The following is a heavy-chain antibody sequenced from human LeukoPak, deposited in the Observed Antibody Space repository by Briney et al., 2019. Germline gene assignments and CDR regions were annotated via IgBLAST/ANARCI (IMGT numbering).Heavy chain of an antibody. CDR1: GGSISSNNW. CDR3: ARVNINNWHSCDY. J-gene: IGHJ4*02. D-gene: IGHD1-1*01. Sequence: ASETLSLTCAVSGGSISSNNWWCWVRQPPGKGLEWIGGIYHSGSPNYNPSLKSRVTISVDKSKNHFSLNLSSVTAADTAVYYCARVNINNWHSCDYWGQGTLVTVSS. CDR2: IYHSGSP. V-gene: IGHV4-4*02.